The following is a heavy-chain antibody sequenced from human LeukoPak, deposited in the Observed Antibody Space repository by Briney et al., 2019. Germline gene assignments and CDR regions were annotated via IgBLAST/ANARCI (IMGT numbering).Heavy chain of an antibody. J-gene: IGHJ4*02. CDR2: IYYSGST. CDR1: GGSISSGDYY. D-gene: IGHD3-22*01. CDR3: ARVPAGPYYCDSSGYGLPDY. Sequence: SQTLSLTCTVSGGSISSGDYYWSWIRQPPGKGLEWIGYIYYSGSTYYNPSLKSRVTISVDTSKNQFSLKLSSVTAADTAVYYCARVPAGPYYCDSSGYGLPDYWGQGTLVTVSS. V-gene: IGHV4-30-4*08.